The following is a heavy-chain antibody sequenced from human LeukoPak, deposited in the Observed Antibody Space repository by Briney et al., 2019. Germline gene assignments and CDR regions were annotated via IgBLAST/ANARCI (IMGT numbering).Heavy chain of an antibody. CDR1: GFTVSSNY. Sequence: GGSLRLSCAASGFTVSSNYMSWVRQAPGKGLGWVSVIYSGGSTYYADSVKGRFTISRDNSKNTLYLQMTSLTAEDTAVYYCARVGVVPAAIPDGFDIWGQGTMVTVSS. D-gene: IGHD2-2*01. J-gene: IGHJ3*02. V-gene: IGHV3-53*01. CDR3: ARVGVVPAAIPDGFDI. CDR2: IYSGGST.